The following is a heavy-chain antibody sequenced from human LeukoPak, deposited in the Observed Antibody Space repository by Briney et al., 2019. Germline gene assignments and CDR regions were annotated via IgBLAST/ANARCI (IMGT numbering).Heavy chain of an antibody. CDR2: ISYDGSNK. Sequence: GGSLRLSCAASGFTFSSYGMHWVRQAPGKGLEWVAVISYDGSNKYYADSVKGRLTSSRDNSKNTLYLQMNSLRAEDTAVYYCARGPRTGTYYYYMDVWGKGTTVTVSS. D-gene: IGHD1-1*01. CDR1: GFTFSSYG. J-gene: IGHJ6*03. CDR3: ARGPRTGTYYYYMDV. V-gene: IGHV3-30*03.